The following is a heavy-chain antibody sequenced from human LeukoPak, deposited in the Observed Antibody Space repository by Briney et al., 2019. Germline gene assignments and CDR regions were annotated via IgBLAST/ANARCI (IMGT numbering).Heavy chain of an antibody. J-gene: IGHJ6*02. D-gene: IGHD2-2*02. CDR2: ISSSSSYI. V-gene: IGHV3-21*01. Sequence: GGSLRLSCAASGFTFSSYSMNWVRQAPGKGLEWVSSISSSSSYIYYADSVKGRFTISRDNAKNSLYLQMNSLRAEDTAVYYCASLDIVVAPAAISDYYYGMDVWGQGTTVTVSS. CDR1: GFTFSSYS. CDR3: ASLDIVVAPAAISDYYYGMDV.